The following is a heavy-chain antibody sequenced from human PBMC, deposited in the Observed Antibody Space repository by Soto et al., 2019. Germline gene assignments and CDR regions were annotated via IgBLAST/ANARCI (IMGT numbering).Heavy chain of an antibody. J-gene: IGHJ4*02. CDR2: IIPILGIA. D-gene: IGHD4-17*01. Sequence: GQGLEWMGRIIPILGIANYAQKFQGRVTITADKSTSTAYMELSSLRSEDTAVYYCARDLSMTTVTPGDYWGQGTLVTVSS. CDR3: ARDLSMTTVTPGDY. V-gene: IGHV1-69*04.